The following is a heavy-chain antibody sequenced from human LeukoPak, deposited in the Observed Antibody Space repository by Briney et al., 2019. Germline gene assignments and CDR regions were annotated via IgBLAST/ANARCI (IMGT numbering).Heavy chain of an antibody. CDR1: GFTFSSYA. J-gene: IGHJ4*02. D-gene: IGHD6-13*01. CDR2: IIGSGSST. CDR3: AKDRAQQLVLDF. Sequence: GSLRLSCAASGFTFSSYAMSWVRQAPGKGLEWVSAIIGSGSSTYYADSVKGRFTISRDNSKNTLFLQMNSLRAEDTAVYYCAKDRAQQLVLDFWGQGTLVTVSS. V-gene: IGHV3-23*01.